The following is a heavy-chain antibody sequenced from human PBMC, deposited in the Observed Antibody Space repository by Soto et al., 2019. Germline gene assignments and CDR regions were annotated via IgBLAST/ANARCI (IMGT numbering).Heavy chain of an antibody. CDR3: ARPYYDFWSGYYPVNYYGMDV. CDR2: IIPIFGTA. Sequence: QVQLVQSGAEVKKPGSSVKVSCKASGGTFSSYAISWVRQAPGQGLEWMGGIIPIFGTANYAQKFQGRVTITADESTCTAYMELSSLRSEDTAVYYCARPYYDFWSGYYPVNYYGMDVWGQGTTVTVSS. V-gene: IGHV1-69*01. J-gene: IGHJ6*02. CDR1: GGTFSSYA. D-gene: IGHD3-3*01.